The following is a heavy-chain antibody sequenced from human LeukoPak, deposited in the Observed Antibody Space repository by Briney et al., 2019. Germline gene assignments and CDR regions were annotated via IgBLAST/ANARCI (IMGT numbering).Heavy chain of an antibody. J-gene: IGHJ4*02. V-gene: IGHV4-34*01. CDR2: INHSGSI. CDR1: GGSFSNYY. D-gene: IGHD1-26*01. CDR3: ARGGWEIPEGYFDC. Sequence: SETLSLTCAVYGGSFSNYYWSWIRQPPGKGPEWIGEINHSGSINYNPSLKSRVTISIDTSKNQFSLKLSSVTAADTAVYYCARGGWEIPEGYFDCWGQGTPVTVSS.